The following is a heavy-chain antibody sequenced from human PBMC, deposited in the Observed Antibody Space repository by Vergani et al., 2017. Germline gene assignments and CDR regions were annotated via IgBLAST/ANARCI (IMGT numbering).Heavy chain of an antibody. CDR1: GGSISSYY. CDR2: IYYSGST. Sequence: QVQLQESGPGLVKPSETLSLTCTVSGGSISSYYWGWIRQPPGKGLEWIGSIYYSGSTYYNPSLKSRVTISVDTSKNQFSLKLSSVTAADTAVYYCARQDPFDPWGQGTLVTVSS. CDR3: ARQDPFDP. V-gene: IGHV4-39*07. J-gene: IGHJ5*02. D-gene: IGHD2-15*01.